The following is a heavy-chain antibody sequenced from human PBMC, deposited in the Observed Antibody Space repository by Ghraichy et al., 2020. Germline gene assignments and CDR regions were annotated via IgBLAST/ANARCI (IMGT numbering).Heavy chain of an antibody. CDR3: ARRGADYGDWRNWYFDL. J-gene: IGHJ2*01. CDR1: GGSISSSSYY. V-gene: IGHV4-39*01. D-gene: IGHD4-17*01. Sequence: SETLSLTCTVSGGSISSSSYYWGWIRQPPGKGLEWIGSIYYSGSTYYNPSLKSRVTISVDTSKNQFSLKLSSVTAADTAVYYCARRGADYGDWRNWYFDLWGRGTLVTVSS. CDR2: IYYSGST.